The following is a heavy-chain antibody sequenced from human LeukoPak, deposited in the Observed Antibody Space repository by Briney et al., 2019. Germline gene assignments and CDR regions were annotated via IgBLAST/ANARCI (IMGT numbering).Heavy chain of an antibody. CDR1: GFTFSSYW. Sequence: GGSLRLSCAASGFTFSSYWMHWVRQASGKGLVWVSRINSDGSSTSYADSVKGRFTISRDNAKNTLYLQMNSLRAEDTAVYYCARRYCSSTSCPAGFQHWGQGTLVTVSS. D-gene: IGHD2-2*01. V-gene: IGHV3-74*01. CDR3: ARRYCSSTSCPAGFQH. J-gene: IGHJ1*01. CDR2: INSDGSST.